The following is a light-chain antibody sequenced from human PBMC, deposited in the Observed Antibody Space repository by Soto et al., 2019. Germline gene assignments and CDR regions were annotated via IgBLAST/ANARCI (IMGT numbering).Light chain of an antibody. J-gene: IGKJ2*01. CDR3: QQYVSSPMYT. CDR2: GAS. CDR1: QSVSATY. Sequence: EIVLTQSPGTLSLSPGERATLSCRASQSVSATYLAWYQQKPGQAPRLLIYGASNRATGIPDRFTGSGSGTDFTLTISRLEPEDFAVYFCQQYVSSPMYTVGQGTKVDIK. V-gene: IGKV3-20*01.